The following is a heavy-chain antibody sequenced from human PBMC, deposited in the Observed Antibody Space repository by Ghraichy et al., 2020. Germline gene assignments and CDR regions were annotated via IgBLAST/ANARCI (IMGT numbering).Heavy chain of an antibody. J-gene: IGHJ4*02. V-gene: IGHV3-23*01. CDR1: GFTFSSYA. CDR3: ARATYYYDSSGYSNARFYYFDY. Sequence: GGSLRLSCAASGFTFSSYAMSWVRQAPGKGLEWVSAVSGSGGNTYYADSVKGRFTISRDNSKNTLYLQMNSLRAEDTAVYYCARATYYYDSSGYSNARFYYFDYWGQGTLVTVSS. CDR2: VSGSGGNT. D-gene: IGHD3-22*01.